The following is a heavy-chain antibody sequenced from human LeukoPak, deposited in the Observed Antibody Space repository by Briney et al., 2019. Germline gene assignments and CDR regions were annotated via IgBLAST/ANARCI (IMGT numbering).Heavy chain of an antibody. CDR1: GFTFSSYW. D-gene: IGHD6-13*01. CDR3: ARGIAAAGTPNWYFDL. CDR2: IKQDGSEK. V-gene: IGHV3-7*04. J-gene: IGHJ2*01. Sequence: GGSLRLSCAASGFTFSSYWMSWVRQAPGKGLEWVANIKQDGSEKYYVDSVKGRFTISRDNAKNSLYLQMNSLRAEDTAVYYCARGIAAAGTPNWYFDLWGRGTLVTVSS.